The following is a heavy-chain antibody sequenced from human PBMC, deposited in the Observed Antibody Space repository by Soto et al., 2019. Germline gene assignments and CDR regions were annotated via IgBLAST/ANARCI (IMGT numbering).Heavy chain of an antibody. Sequence: EVQLLESGGGLVQPGGSLRLSCAASGFTFNSYAMTWVRLAPGKGLEWVSAISGSGGATYYADSVKGRFTISRDNSNNTLYLQMNSLRAEDTAVYYCAKGQIAAAGTYDYWGQGTLVTVSS. D-gene: IGHD6-13*01. V-gene: IGHV3-23*01. CDR2: ISGSGGAT. CDR3: AKGQIAAAGTYDY. CDR1: GFTFNSYA. J-gene: IGHJ4*02.